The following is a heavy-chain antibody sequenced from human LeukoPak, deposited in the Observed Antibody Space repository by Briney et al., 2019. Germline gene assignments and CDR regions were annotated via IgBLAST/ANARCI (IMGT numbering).Heavy chain of an antibody. CDR3: AREWFPGSSWRQDPNAFDI. J-gene: IGHJ3*02. Sequence: SGTLSLTCAVSGGSISSSNWWSWVRQPPGKGLEWIGEINHSGSTNYNPSLKSRVTISVDTSKNQFSLKLSSVTAADTAVYYCAREWFPGSSWRQDPNAFDIWGQGTMVTVSS. D-gene: IGHD6-13*01. CDR2: INHSGST. V-gene: IGHV4-4*02. CDR1: GGSISSSNW.